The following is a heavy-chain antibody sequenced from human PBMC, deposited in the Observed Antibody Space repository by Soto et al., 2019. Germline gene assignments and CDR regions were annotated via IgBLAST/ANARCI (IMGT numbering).Heavy chain of an antibody. CDR2: VFHTGDT. CDR3: ARKAWVRFDY. CDR1: GDSISSSVW. J-gene: IGHJ4*02. D-gene: IGHD7-27*01. Sequence: SETLSVTCAVSGDSISSSVWWTWVRQPPGKGLEWIGEVFHTGDTYFNPSLRSRVAMSVDKSTNEFSLKVTSVTAADTAIYYCARKAWVRFDYWGQGALVTVSS. V-gene: IGHV4-4*02.